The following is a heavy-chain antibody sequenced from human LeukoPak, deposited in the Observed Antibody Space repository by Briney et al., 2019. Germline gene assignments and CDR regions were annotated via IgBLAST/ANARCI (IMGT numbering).Heavy chain of an antibody. J-gene: IGHJ4*02. Sequence: PGGSLRLSCAASGFTFSSYAMSWVRQAPGKGLEWVSAISGSGGSTYYADSVKGRFTISRDNAKNTLYLQMNSLRAEDTAVYFCASLTVAHTDFDYWGQGTLVTVSS. CDR2: ISGSGGST. CDR3: ASLTVAHTDFDY. D-gene: IGHD3-16*01. CDR1: GFTFSSYA. V-gene: IGHV3-23*01.